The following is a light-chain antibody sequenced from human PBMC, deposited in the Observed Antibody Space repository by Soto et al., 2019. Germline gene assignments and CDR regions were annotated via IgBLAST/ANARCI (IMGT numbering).Light chain of an antibody. CDR2: EVS. CDR1: SSDVGGYNY. J-gene: IGLJ1*01. Sequence: QSVLTQPASVSGYPGQSITISCTGTSSDVGGYNYVSWYQQHPGKAPRLMIYEVSNRPSGVSNRFSGSKSGNTASLTISGLQAEDEADYYCSSYTSSSTLGYVFGTGTKVTVL. CDR3: SSYTSSSTLGYV. V-gene: IGLV2-14*01.